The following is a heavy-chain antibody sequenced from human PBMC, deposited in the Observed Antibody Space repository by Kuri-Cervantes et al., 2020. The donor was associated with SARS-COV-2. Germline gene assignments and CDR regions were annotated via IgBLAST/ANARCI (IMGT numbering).Heavy chain of an antibody. CDR2: ISWDGSST. CDR1: GFTFDDYT. V-gene: IGHV3-43*01. Sequence: WETLSLSCAASGFTFDDYTMHWVRQAPGKGLEWDSLISWDGSSTYYADSVKGRFTITRDNSKNSLYLQMNSLRTEDTALYYCAKGLGAIRGSYYYYGMDVWGQGTTVTFSS. J-gene: IGHJ6*02. CDR3: AKGLGAIRGSYYYYGMDV. D-gene: IGHD1-26*01.